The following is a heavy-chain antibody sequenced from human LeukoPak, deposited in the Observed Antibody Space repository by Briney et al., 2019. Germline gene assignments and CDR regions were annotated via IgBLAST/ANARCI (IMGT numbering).Heavy chain of an antibody. V-gene: IGHV3-23*01. CDR1: GFTFSSYA. D-gene: IGHD2-2*01. J-gene: IGHJ4*02. CDR3: AKSQLYCSSTSCYPFDY. Sequence: GGSLRLSCAASGFTFSSYAVSWVRQAPGKGLEWVSAISGSGGSTYYEDSVEGRFTISRDNSKNTLYLQMNSLRAEDTAVYYCAKSQLYCSSTSCYPFDYWGQGTLVTVSS. CDR2: ISGSGGST.